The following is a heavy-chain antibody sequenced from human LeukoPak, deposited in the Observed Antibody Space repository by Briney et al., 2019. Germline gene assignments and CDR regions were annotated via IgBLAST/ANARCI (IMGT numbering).Heavy chain of an antibody. CDR1: GDYISSFY. J-gene: IGHJ6*03. CDR2: ISTSGST. Sequence: PSESLSLTCTVSGDYISSFYWSWIRQPAGKGTQLTGPISTSGSTNYNPSLKRRVTMSVDRSTNEFSLTVRSVTAADTALYYCARGLPSYGDYVDYYFYMDVWGKGTTVTVSS. CDR3: ARGLPSYGDYVDYYFYMDV. D-gene: IGHD4-17*01. V-gene: IGHV4-4*07.